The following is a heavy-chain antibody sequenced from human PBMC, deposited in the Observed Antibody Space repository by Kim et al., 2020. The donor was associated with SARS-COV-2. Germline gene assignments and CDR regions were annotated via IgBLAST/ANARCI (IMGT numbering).Heavy chain of an antibody. CDR3: ARAGWADAFDI. V-gene: IGHV4-31*02. D-gene: IGHD1-26*01. J-gene: IGHJ3*02. Sequence: SYNPALKGRVTMSEEKSKNQFSLELSFVTAADPAVYYCARAGWADAFDIWGQGTMVTVSS.